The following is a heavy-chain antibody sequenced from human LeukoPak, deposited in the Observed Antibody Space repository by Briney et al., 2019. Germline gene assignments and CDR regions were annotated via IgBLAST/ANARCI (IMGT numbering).Heavy chain of an antibody. CDR1: GFTFSSYA. D-gene: IGHD1-26*01. CDR3: AKVVGATDSPFDY. V-gene: IGHV3-23*01. Sequence: GGSLRLSCAASGFTFSSYALSWVRQAPGKGLEWVSVISDSGGSSSYADSVKGRFTISRDNSQNTLYLQINSLRVEDSAVYYCAKVVGATDSPFDYWGQGTLVTVSS. J-gene: IGHJ4*02. CDR2: ISDSGGSS.